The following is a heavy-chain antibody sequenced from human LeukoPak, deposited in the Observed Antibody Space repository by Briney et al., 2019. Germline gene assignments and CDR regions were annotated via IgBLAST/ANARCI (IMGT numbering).Heavy chain of an antibody. CDR3: ARDRLRGGYDSSGYYRYFDL. D-gene: IGHD3-22*01. CDR1: GGSISSGDYY. Sequence: SQTLSLTCTVSGGSISSGDYYWSWIRQPPGKGLEWIGYIYYSGSTNYNPSLKSRVTISVDTSKNQFSLKLSSVTAADTAVYYCARDRLRGGYDSSGYYRYFDLWGRGTLVTVSS. CDR2: IYYSGST. J-gene: IGHJ2*01. V-gene: IGHV4-61*08.